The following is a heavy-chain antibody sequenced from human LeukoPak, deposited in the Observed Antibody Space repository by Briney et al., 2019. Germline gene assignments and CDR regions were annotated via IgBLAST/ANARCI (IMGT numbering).Heavy chain of an antibody. D-gene: IGHD2-2*02. J-gene: IGHJ3*01. CDR1: GGSIDNFY. V-gene: IGHV4-4*07. CDR3: ARAIGVYAFDV. CDR2: LNNGGDT. Sequence: PSETLALTCTVSGGSIDNFYWSWIRQPAGKALEWIGRLNNGGDTNYSPSLRSRVTISVDTSKNHFSLILSSVTVADTAMYYCARAIGVYAFDVWGQGTMVTVSS.